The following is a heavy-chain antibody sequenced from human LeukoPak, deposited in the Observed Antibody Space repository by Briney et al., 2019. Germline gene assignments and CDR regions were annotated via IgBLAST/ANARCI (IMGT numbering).Heavy chain of an antibody. CDR2: ISYDGSNK. Sequence: GGSLRLSCVASGLTFSSYGMHWVRQAPGKGLEWVAVISYDGSNKYYADSVKGRFTISRDNSKNTLYLQMNSLRAEDTAVYYCAKMSRGYSYGIDYWGQGTLVTVSS. CDR1: GLTFSSYG. CDR3: AKMSRGYSYGIDY. J-gene: IGHJ4*02. D-gene: IGHD5-18*01. V-gene: IGHV3-30*18.